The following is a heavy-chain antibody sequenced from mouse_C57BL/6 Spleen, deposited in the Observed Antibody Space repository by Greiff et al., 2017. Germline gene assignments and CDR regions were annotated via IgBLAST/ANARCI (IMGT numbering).Heavy chain of an antibody. Sequence: QVQLQQSGAELARPGASVKLSCKASGYTFTSYGISWVKQRTGQGLEWIGEIYPRSGNTYYNEKFKGKATLTAEKSPSTAYMELRGLTSEASADYFCASGYGSSYGYFDVWGTGTTLTVSS. CDR1: GYTFTSYG. V-gene: IGHV1-81*01. D-gene: IGHD1-1*01. CDR2: IYPRSGNT. CDR3: ASGYGSSYGYFDV. J-gene: IGHJ1*03.